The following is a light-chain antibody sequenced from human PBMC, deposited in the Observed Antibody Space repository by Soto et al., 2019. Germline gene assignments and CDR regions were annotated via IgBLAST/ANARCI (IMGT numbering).Light chain of an antibody. CDR3: SSYAGSNLWV. CDR1: SSDVGNYKY. CDR2: EVS. Sequence: QSALTQSPSASGSPGQSVTISCTGTSSDVGNYKYVSWYQQHPGKAPKLMIYEVSKRPSGGPDRFSGSKPDHTASLTLSRLQAEDEADYYCSSYAGSNLWVFGGGTKLTVL. J-gene: IGLJ3*02. V-gene: IGLV2-8*01.